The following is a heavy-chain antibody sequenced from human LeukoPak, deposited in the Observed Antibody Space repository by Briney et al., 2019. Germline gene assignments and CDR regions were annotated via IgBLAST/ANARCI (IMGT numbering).Heavy chain of an antibody. CDR1: GFTFNSYA. CDR3: AKSKDNPLYYFDN. Sequence: GGSLRLSCAASGFTFNSYAMSWVRQAPGKGLEWVSTISGNGDSTSYAHSVKGRFTISRDNSKNTLYLQMNSLRAEDTAVYYCAKSKDNPLYYFDNWGQGTLVTVSS. V-gene: IGHV3-23*01. J-gene: IGHJ4*02. CDR2: ISGNGDST.